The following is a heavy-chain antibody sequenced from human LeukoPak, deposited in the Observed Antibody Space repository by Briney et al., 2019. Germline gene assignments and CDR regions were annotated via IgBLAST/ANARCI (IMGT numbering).Heavy chain of an antibody. J-gene: IGHJ5*02. CDR1: GYTSTGYY. CDR2: INPNSGGT. Sequence: ASVKVSCKASGYTSTGYYMHWVRQAPGQGLEWMGWINPNSGGTNYAQKFQGRVTMTRDTSISTAYMELSRLRSDDTAVYYCARSKYQLPSNWFDPWGQGTLVTVSS. D-gene: IGHD2-2*01. V-gene: IGHV1-2*02. CDR3: ARSKYQLPSNWFDP.